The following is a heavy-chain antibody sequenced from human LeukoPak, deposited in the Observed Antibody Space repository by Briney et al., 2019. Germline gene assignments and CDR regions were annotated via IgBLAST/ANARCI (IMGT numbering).Heavy chain of an antibody. CDR2: INTNTGNP. J-gene: IGHJ4*02. CDR3: ARDAADYYGFPYLRY. D-gene: IGHD3-10*01. CDR1: GYTFINYA. V-gene: IGHV7-4-1*02. Sequence: ASVKVSCKASGYTFINYAMNWVRQAPGQGLEWMGWINTNTGNPTYAQGFTGRFVFSLDTSVSTAYLQISSLKAEDTAVYYCARDAADYYGFPYLRYWGQGTLVTVSS.